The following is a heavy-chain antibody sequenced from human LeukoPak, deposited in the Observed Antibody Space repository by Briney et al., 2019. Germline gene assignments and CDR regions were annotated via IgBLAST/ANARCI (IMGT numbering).Heavy chain of an antibody. Sequence: GGSLRLSCDASGFTFRTYGMHWVRKAPGQGLEWVALMSYDGSNKDYTDSVKGRFTISRDNSKNTLYLQMNSLRTDDTAVYYCAKDLLRATGNGGYYMDVWGKGTTVTVSS. CDR2: MSYDGSNK. V-gene: IGHV3-30*18. J-gene: IGHJ6*03. CDR3: AKDLLRATGNGGYYMDV. CDR1: GFTFRTYG. D-gene: IGHD5-12*01.